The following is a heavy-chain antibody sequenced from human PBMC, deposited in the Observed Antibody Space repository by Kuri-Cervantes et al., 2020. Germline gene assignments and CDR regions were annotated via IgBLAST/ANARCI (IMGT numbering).Heavy chain of an antibody. Sequence: SVKVSCKASGGTFSSYAISWVRQAPGQGLEWMGGIIPIFGTANYAQKFQGRVTITTDESTSTAYMELSSLRSEDTAVYYCARRQLQSPPITEANWMDPWGQGTLVTVSS. CDR3: ARRQLQSPPITEANWMDP. J-gene: IGHJ5*02. D-gene: IGHD5-24*01. CDR2: IIPIFGTA. CDR1: GGTFSSYA. V-gene: IGHV1-69*05.